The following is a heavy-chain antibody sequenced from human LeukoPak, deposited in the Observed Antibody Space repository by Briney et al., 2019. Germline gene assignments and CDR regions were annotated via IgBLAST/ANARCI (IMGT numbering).Heavy chain of an antibody. Sequence: SETLSLTCTVSGGSISSSSYYWGWIRQPPGKGLEWIGSIYYSGSTYYNPSLKSRVTISVDTSKNQFSLKLSSVTAADTAVYYCARDKPDYYDSSGYHATFDYWGQGTLVTVSS. CDR2: IYYSGST. J-gene: IGHJ4*02. V-gene: IGHV4-39*07. CDR1: GGSISSSSYY. CDR3: ARDKPDYYDSSGYHATFDY. D-gene: IGHD3-22*01.